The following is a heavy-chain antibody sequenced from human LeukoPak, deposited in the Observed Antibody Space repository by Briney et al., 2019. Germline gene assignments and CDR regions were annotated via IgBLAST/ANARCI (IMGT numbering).Heavy chain of an antibody. CDR2: IYTSGST. CDR1: GGSISSYY. J-gene: IGHJ4*02. Sequence: SETLSLTCTVSGGSISSYYWSWIRQPAGKGLEWIGRIYTSGSTNYNPSLKSRDTMSVDTSKNQFSLKLSSVTAADTAVYYCARGGYSSSWYYFDYWGQGTLVTVSS. CDR3: ARGGYSSSWYYFDY. D-gene: IGHD6-13*01. V-gene: IGHV4-4*07.